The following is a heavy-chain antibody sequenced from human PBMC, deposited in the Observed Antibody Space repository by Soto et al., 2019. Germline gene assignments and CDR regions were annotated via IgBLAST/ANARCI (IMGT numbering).Heavy chain of an antibody. Sequence: GASVKVSCKASGYSFTNNDVSWVRQAPGQGLEWMGWINPNSGGTNYAQKFQGRVTMTRDTSISTAYMELSRLRSDDTAVYYCARAEAWNYYESSGYNDYWGQGTLVTVSS. V-gene: IGHV1-2*02. CDR2: INPNSGGT. CDR3: ARAEAWNYYESSGYNDY. J-gene: IGHJ4*02. CDR1: GYSFTNND. D-gene: IGHD3-22*01.